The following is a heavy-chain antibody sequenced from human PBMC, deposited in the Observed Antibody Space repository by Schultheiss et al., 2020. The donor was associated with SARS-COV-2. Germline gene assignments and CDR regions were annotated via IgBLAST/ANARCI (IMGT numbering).Heavy chain of an antibody. Sequence: AGSLRLSCAASGFTFSSYWMHWVRQAPGKGLVWVSRITTDGRSISSADSVRGRFTISRDNAKNTLYLQMNSLRAEDTAVYYCARGTPATLDTWGQGTLVTVSS. D-gene: IGHD1-1*01. CDR2: ITTDGRSI. CDR1: GFTFSSYW. J-gene: IGHJ5*02. V-gene: IGHV3-74*01. CDR3: ARGTPATLDT.